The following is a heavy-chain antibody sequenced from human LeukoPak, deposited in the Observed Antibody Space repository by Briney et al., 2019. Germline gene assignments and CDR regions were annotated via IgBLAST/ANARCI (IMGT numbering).Heavy chain of an antibody. CDR1: GFTFSSYS. J-gene: IGHJ4*02. CDR3: ARDSEDGYSYGLSDY. V-gene: IGHV3-21*01. D-gene: IGHD5-18*01. CDR2: ISSSSSYI. Sequence: GGSLRLSCAASGFTFSSYSMNWVRQAPGKGLEWVSSISSSSSYIYYADSVKGRFTISRDNAKNSLYLQMNSLRAEDTAVYYCARDSEDGYSYGLSDYWGQGTLVTVSS.